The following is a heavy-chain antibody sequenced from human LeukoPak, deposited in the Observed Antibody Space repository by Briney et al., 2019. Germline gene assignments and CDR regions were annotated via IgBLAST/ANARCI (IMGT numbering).Heavy chain of an antibody. J-gene: IGHJ4*02. CDR1: GFTSSTYG. CDR2: ISSDGSDK. V-gene: IGHV3-30*18. D-gene: IGHD3/OR15-3a*01. CDR3: AKEFGTAPALDY. Sequence: GGSLRLSCAASGFTSSTYGMHWVRQAPGKGLEWVAVISSDGSDKYYADSVKGRFTISRDNSKNTPYLQMNSLRVEDTAVYYCAKEFGTAPALDYWGQGTLVTVSS.